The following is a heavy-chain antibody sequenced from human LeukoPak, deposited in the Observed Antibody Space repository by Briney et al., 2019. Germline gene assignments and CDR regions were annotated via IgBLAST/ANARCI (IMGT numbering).Heavy chain of an antibody. D-gene: IGHD6-13*01. V-gene: IGHV6-1*01. CDR1: GDSVSSNSAA. J-gene: IGHJ6*03. CDR3: ASQFGRIAAAGLGHMDV. Sequence: SRTLSLTCAISGDSVSSNSAAWNCIRPSPSRGLEWLGRTYYRSPWSNDYAVSVKSPITINPDTSKNQFSLQLNSVTPEDTTVYYCASQFGRIAAAGLGHMDVWGKGTTVTVSS. CDR2: TYYRSPWSN.